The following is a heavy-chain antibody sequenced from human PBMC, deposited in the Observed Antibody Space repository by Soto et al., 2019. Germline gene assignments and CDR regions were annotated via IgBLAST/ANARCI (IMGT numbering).Heavy chain of an antibody. Sequence: EVQLLESGGGLVQPGGSLRLSCAASGFTFSSYAMSCVRQAPGKGLEWVSAISGSGGSTYYADSVKGRFTSSRENSKNTLYLQMNSRRAEDTSVYYCAKDFGVDFWSGLYYYYCMDVWGQGTTVTVSS. V-gene: IGHV3-23*01. CDR1: GFTFSSYA. CDR3: AKDFGVDFWSGLYYYYCMDV. D-gene: IGHD3-3*01. J-gene: IGHJ6*02. CDR2: ISGSGGST.